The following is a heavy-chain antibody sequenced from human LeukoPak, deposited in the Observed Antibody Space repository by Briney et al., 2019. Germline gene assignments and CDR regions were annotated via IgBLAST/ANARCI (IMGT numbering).Heavy chain of an antibody. Sequence: ASQTLSLTCAISWVTVSSNSVSWNWIRQSPSRGLEWLGRTYYRSKWYYDYALSVKSRITVNPDTSKNQFSLQLHSVTLEDTAMYYCARERLNSSGWTPLDYGGQGTLVTVSS. V-gene: IGHV6-1*01. CDR2: TYYRSKWYY. D-gene: IGHD6-19*01. CDR1: WVTVSSNSVS. J-gene: IGHJ4*02. CDR3: ARERLNSSGWTPLDY.